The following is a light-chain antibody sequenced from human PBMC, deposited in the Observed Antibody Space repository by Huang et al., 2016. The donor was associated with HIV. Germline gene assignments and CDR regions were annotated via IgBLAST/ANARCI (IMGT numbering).Light chain of an antibody. Sequence: EIEMTQSPAILPGSPGKRATLSCRASQSVNTNLAWYQQKARQAPRLLIFGASTRATGIPARFSGSGSGTEFTLTIKSLQSEDFAVYYCQHYNKWPYTFGQGAKVEI. CDR2: GAS. V-gene: IGKV3-15*01. CDR1: QSVNTN. CDR3: QHYNKWPYT. J-gene: IGKJ2*01.